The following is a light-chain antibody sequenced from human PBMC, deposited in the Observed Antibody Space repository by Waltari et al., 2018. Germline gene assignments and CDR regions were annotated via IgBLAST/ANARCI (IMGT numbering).Light chain of an antibody. CDR1: QGISSY. CDR3: QQYYSYPWT. CDR2: AAS. Sequence: AIRMTQSPSSPSASTGDRVTITFRASQGISSYLAWYQQKPGKAPKLLIYAASTLQSGVPSRFSGSGSGTDFTLTISCLQSEDFATYYCQQYYSYPWTFGQGTKVEIK. V-gene: IGKV1-8*01. J-gene: IGKJ1*01.